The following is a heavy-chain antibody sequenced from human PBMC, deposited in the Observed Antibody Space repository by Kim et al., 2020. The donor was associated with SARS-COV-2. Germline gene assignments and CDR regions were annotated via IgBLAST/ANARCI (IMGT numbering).Heavy chain of an antibody. Sequence: ASVKVSCKASGYTFTSYAMNWVRQAPGQGLEWMGWINTNTGNPTYAQGFTGRFVFSLDTSVSTAYLQISSLKAEDTAVYYCARTMTTVTSHPHHDAFDIWGQGTMVTVSS. V-gene: IGHV7-4-1*02. CDR2: INTNTGNP. CDR1: GYTFTSYA. CDR3: ARTMTTVTSHPHHDAFDI. D-gene: IGHD4-17*01. J-gene: IGHJ3*02.